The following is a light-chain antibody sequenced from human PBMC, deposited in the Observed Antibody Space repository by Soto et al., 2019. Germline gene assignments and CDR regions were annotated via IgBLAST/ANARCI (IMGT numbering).Light chain of an antibody. CDR3: QKYSGSPET. CDR2: DTS. V-gene: IGKV3-20*01. CDR1: QTIANIY. J-gene: IGKJ1*01. Sequence: EIVLTQSPGTLSLSPGERAVLSCRASQTIANIYLAWYQHKPGRPPRLLIYDTSTRATGTPDRFIGSGSGTDFTLTISRLEPEDFAVYYCQKYSGSPETFGPGTKVEIK.